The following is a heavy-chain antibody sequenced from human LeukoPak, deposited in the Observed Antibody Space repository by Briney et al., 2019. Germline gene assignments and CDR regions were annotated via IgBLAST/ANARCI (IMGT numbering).Heavy chain of an antibody. CDR2: FYDSGST. V-gene: IGHV4-59*01. J-gene: IGHJ2*01. CDR3: ASGYYYFDL. CDR1: GGSISSYY. D-gene: IGHD2/OR15-2a*01. Sequence: SETLSLTFTVSGGSISSYYWSWIRRPPGKGLGWSGYFYDSGSTNYSPSLKSRVTISLDTSKNQFSLKLSSVTAADTAVYYCASGYYYFDLWGRGTLVTVSS.